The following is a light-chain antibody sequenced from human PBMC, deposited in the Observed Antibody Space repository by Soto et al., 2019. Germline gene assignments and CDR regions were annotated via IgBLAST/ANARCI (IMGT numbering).Light chain of an antibody. CDR2: DAS. CDR3: QQSSTPYT. Sequence: EIVLTQSPATLSLSPGERATLSCRASQSVSSYLAWYQQKPGQAPRLLIYDASNRATGIPARFSGSGSGTDSPPTISRLEPEVVAVYYCQQSSTPYTFGQGTKLEIK. CDR1: QSVSSY. J-gene: IGKJ2*01. V-gene: IGKV3-11*01.